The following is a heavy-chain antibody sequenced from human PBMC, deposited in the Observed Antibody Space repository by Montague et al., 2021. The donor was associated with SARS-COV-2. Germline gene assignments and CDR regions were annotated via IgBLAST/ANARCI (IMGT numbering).Heavy chain of an antibody. CDR2: IWFDGDTK. J-gene: IGHJ6*02. Sequence: SLRLSCAASGFLFSSYGMHWVRQAPGKALEWVAFIWFDGDTKYYAEPVKGRFTISRDNSKATVYLQMNSLRAEDTAVYYCARDTQGYYYALDVWGQGTAVTVSS. V-gene: IGHV3-33*08. CDR1: GFLFSSYG. CDR3: ARDTQGYYYALDV.